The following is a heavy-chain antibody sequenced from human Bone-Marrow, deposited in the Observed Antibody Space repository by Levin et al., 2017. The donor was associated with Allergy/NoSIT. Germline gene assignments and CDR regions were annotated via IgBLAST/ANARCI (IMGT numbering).Heavy chain of an antibody. V-gene: IGHV4-30-2*01. CDR2: ISPGGGT. Sequence: RSSETLSLTCAVSGDYIGSGSYSWFWMRRPPGKGLEWIGYISPGGGTNYTPSLKSRVTISKDMSKNQFSLKLSSVTAADTAVYYCARGFGGTGMIGDWGQGTLVTVSS. D-gene: IGHD3-10*01. J-gene: IGHJ4*02. CDR3: ARGFGGTGMIGD. CDR1: GDYIGSGSYS.